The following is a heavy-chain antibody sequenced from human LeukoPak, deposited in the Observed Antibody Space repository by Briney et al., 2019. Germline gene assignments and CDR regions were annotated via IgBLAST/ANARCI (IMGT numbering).Heavy chain of an antibody. CDR2: INHSGST. CDR3: ARGVVVVAATSGWFDP. CDR1: GGSFSGYY. D-gene: IGHD2-15*01. Sequence: PSETLSLTCAVYGGSFSGYYWSWIRQPPGKGVEWIGEINHSGSTNYNPSLKSRVTISVDTSKNQFSLKLSSVTAADTAVYYCARGVVVVAATSGWFDPWGQGTLVTVSS. V-gene: IGHV4-34*01. J-gene: IGHJ5*02.